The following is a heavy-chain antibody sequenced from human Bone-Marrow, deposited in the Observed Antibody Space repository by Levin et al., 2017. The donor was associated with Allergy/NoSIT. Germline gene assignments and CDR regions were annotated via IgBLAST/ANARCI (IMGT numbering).Heavy chain of an antibody. J-gene: IGHJ4*02. CDR2: IRSKAYGGTT. Sequence: GGSLRLSCTASGFTFGDYAMSWFRQAPGKGLEWVGFIRSKAYGGTTEYAASVKGRFTISSDDSKSIAYLQMNSLKTEDTAVYYCTRDPAGGGYYFDYWGQGTLVTVSS. V-gene: IGHV3-49*03. CDR3: TRDPAGGGYYFDY. D-gene: IGHD3-10*01. CDR1: GFTFGDYA.